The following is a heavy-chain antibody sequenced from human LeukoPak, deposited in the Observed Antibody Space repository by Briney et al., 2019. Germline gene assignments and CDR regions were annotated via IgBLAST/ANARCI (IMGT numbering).Heavy chain of an antibody. V-gene: IGHV3-33*01. CDR1: GFTFSSYG. D-gene: IGHD3-9*01. CDR2: IWYDGSNK. Sequence: AGGSLRLSCAASGFTFSSYGMHWVHQAPGKGLEGVAVIWYDGSNKYYADSVKGRFTISRDNSKNTLYLQMNSLRAEDTAVYYCARDQNDILTGDGWYFDLWGRGTLVTVSS. J-gene: IGHJ2*01. CDR3: ARDQNDILTGDGWYFDL.